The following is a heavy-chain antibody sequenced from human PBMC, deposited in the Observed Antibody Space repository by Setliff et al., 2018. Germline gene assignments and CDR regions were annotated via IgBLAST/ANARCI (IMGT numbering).Heavy chain of an antibody. D-gene: IGHD5-12*01. CDR2: INHSGST. Sequence: PSETLSLTCTVYGGSFSDYYWGWVRQPPGKGLEWIGEINHSGSTNYIPSLKSRLTMSLDSSKNQFSLRLSSVTAADTAVYYCARNWRDSGYDYWGQGNVVTVSS. CDR1: GGSFSDYY. V-gene: IGHV4-34*10. CDR3: ARNWRDSGYDY. J-gene: IGHJ4*02.